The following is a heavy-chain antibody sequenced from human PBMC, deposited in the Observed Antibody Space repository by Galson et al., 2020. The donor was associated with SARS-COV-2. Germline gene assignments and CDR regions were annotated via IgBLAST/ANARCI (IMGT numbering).Heavy chain of an antibody. CDR3: AREMTSGAYYFDS. CDR1: GDSISSTNW. Sequence: SETLSLTCAVSGDSISSTNWWSWVRQPPGTGLEWIGEIYHSGSTNYNPSLKSRITMSVDKSKNQFSLKLTSVTAADTAVYYCAREMTSGAYYFDSGGQGTLVTVSS. CDR2: IYHSGST. V-gene: IGHV4-4*02. J-gene: IGHJ4*02. D-gene: IGHD7-27*01.